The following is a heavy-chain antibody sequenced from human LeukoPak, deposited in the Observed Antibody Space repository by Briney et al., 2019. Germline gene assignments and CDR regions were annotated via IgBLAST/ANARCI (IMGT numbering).Heavy chain of an antibody. V-gene: IGHV3-21*01. CDR3: ARDLSATARAYDY. J-gene: IGHJ4*02. D-gene: IGHD2-15*01. Sequence: GGSLRLSCAASGFILSDYNMNWVRQAPGKGLEWVSFITISGTYITYADSVKGRFTISRDNAKNSLYLQMNSLRAEDTAVYYCARDLSATARAYDYLGQGTLVTVSS. CDR1: GFILSDYN. CDR2: ITISGTYI.